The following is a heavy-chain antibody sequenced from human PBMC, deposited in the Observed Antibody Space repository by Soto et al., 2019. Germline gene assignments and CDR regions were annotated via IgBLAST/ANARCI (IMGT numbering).Heavy chain of an antibody. V-gene: IGHV4-59*01. J-gene: IGHJ3*02. CDR3: ARLFSYFDILNGSQPYGFGI. Sequence: SETLSLTCTVAGGSMSSFYCSWIRQSPGNELEWIGYIYYSGSTNYNPSLKSRVTISVDTSKNQFSLKLRSVTAADTAVYYCARLFSYFDILNGSQPYGFGIWGQGKM. CDR2: IYYSGST. D-gene: IGHD3-9*01. CDR1: GGSMSSFY.